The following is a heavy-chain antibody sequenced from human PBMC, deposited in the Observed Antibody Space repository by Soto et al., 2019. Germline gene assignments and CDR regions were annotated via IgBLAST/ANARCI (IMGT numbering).Heavy chain of an antibody. CDR3: ARDSPNQYSQLPGY. D-gene: IGHD1-7*01. J-gene: IGHJ4*02. V-gene: IGHV3-7*05. CDR1: GFNFSSYW. Sequence: GGPLRLSCAASGFNFSSYWMSWVRQAPGKGLEWVANIKQDGSEKYYVDSVKGRFTISRDNAKNSLYLQMNSLRAEDTAVYYCARDSPNQYSQLPGYWGQGTLVTVSS. CDR2: IKQDGSEK.